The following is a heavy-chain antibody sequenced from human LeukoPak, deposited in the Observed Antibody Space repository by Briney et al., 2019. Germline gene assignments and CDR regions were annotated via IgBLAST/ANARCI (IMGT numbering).Heavy chain of an antibody. J-gene: IGHJ4*02. CDR2: IYPNSGGT. CDR3: ARVGLRDTTWLDY. V-gene: IGHV1-2*02. Sequence: ASVKVSCKASGYTFTVYYLHWVRQAPGQGLEWMGWIYPNSGGTSFAQNFQGRVTMTMDTSVSTAYMELSRLRSDDTAVYFCARVGLRDTTWLDYWGQGTLVTVSS. CDR1: GYTFTVYY. D-gene: IGHD5-18*01.